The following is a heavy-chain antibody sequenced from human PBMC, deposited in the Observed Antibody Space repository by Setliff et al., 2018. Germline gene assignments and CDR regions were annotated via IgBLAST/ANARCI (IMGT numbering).Heavy chain of an antibody. CDR2: ISASGRTT. CDR3: ARDCGWYYYDSSGYYDY. V-gene: IGHV3-23*01. CDR1: RFTFSNSA. Sequence: PGGSLRLSCAASRFTFSNSAMSWVRQAPGKGLEWVSAISASGRTTYSADSVKGRFTISRDNAKNSLYLQMNSLRAEDTAVYYCARDCGWYYYDSSGYYDYWGQGTLVTVSS. D-gene: IGHD3-22*01. J-gene: IGHJ4*02.